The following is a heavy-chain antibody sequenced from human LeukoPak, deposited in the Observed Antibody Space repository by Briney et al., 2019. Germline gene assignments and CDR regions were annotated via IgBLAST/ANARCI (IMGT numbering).Heavy chain of an antibody. Sequence: SGTLSLTCAVYGGSFSGYYWSWIRQPPGKGLEWIGEINHSGSTNYNPSLKSRVTISVDTSKNQFSLKLSSVTAADTAVYYCARDRVAVAGAYYYYYMDVWGKGTTVTVSS. CDR2: INHSGST. CDR1: GGSFSGYY. V-gene: IGHV4-34*01. D-gene: IGHD6-19*01. J-gene: IGHJ6*03. CDR3: ARDRVAVAGAYYYYYMDV.